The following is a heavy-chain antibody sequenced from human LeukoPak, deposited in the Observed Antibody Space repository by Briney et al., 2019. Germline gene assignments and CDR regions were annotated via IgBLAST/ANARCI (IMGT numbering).Heavy chain of an antibody. D-gene: IGHD6-19*01. Sequence: WASVKVSCKASGGTFSSYAISWVRQAPGQGREWMGGIIPIFGTANYAQKFQGRVTITADESTSTDYMELSSLRSEDTAVYYCAREISSGWYRTGLFDYWGQGTLVTVSS. V-gene: IGHV1-69*13. CDR2: IIPIFGTA. J-gene: IGHJ4*02. CDR1: GGTFSSYA. CDR3: AREISSGWYRTGLFDY.